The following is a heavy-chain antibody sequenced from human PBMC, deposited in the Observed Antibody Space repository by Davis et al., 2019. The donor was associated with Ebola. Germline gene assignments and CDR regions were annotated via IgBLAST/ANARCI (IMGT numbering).Heavy chain of an antibody. CDR2: IKNDGTRT. Sequence: HTGGSLRLSCTASGFTFSDYWMHWVRQAPGEGLVWVSSIKNDGTRTSYADSVKGRFTISRDNSNNTLNLQMNSLRAEDTAVYYCIPHYYGSDYYHGMDVWGQGTTVTVSS. J-gene: IGHJ6*02. CDR1: GFTFSDYW. CDR3: IPHYYGSDYYHGMDV. D-gene: IGHD3-10*01. V-gene: IGHV3-74*01.